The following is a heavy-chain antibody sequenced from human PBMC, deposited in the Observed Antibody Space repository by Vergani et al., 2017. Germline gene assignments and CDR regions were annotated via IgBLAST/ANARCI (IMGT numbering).Heavy chain of an antibody. D-gene: IGHD6-13*01. CDR2: INSDGDST. J-gene: IGHJ6*03. V-gene: IGHV3-74*01. CDR3: ARGYSSSWYYYYMDV. Sequence: EVQLVESGGGLVQPGGSLRLSCTASGFTFSNYWLQWVRQAPGKGLMWVSRINSDGDSTSYADSVKGRFTISRDNAKNTLYLQMDSLRAEDTAVYYCARGYSSSWYYYYMDVWGKGTTVTVSS. CDR1: GFTFSNYW.